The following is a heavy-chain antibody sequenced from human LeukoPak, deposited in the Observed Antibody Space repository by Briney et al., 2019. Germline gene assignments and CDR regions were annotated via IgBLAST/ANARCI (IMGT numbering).Heavy chain of an antibody. CDR1: GFTFSSYA. CDR3: TRGLLYSSGWYWYFDL. J-gene: IGHJ2*01. V-gene: IGHV3-23*01. Sequence: GGSLRLSCAASGFTFSSYAMSWVRQAPGKGLEWVSAISGSGGSTYYADSVKGRFTISRDNSKNTLYLQMNSLKTEDTAVYYCTRGLLYSSGWYWYFDLWGRGTLVTVSS. D-gene: IGHD6-19*01. CDR2: ISGSGGST.